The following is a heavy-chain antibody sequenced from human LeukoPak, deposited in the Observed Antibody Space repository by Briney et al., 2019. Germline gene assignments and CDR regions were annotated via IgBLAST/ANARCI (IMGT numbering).Heavy chain of an antibody. CDR1: GLTFSSYA. J-gene: IGHJ4*02. CDR2: INGSGVST. Sequence: GGSLRLSCAASGLTFSSYAMAWVRQAPGKGLEWVSTINGSGVSTYYGDSVKGRFTISRDNSKNTLYLQMNSLRAEDTAVYYCAKDPANGYLNSNFDYWGQGTLVTVSS. CDR3: AKDPANGYLNSNFDY. V-gene: IGHV3-23*01. D-gene: IGHD2-8*01.